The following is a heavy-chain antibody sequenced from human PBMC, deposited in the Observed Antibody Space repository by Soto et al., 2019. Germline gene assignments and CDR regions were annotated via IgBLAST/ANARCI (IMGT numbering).Heavy chain of an antibody. J-gene: IGHJ4*02. V-gene: IGHV3-48*02. CDR2: ISSLSSPR. Sequence: PGGSLRLFCAASGFTFGAYSMNWVRQAPGKGLEWISYISSLSSPRYYAESVEGRFIISRNNAKKSLYLQMNSLRDEDTAVYFCVREDILGARSFDYWGQGTRVTVS. CDR1: GFTFGAYS. D-gene: IGHD1-26*01. CDR3: VREDILGARSFDY.